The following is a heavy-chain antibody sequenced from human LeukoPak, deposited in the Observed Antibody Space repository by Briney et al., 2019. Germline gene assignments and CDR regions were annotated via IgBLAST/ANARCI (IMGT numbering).Heavy chain of an antibody. CDR2: ISGSGGST. J-gene: IGHJ4*02. CDR1: GFTFSSYA. D-gene: IGHD6-13*01. CDR3: AIAYSSLGYFDY. V-gene: IGHV3-23*01. Sequence: GGSLRLSCAASGFTFSSYAMSWVRQAPGKGLEWVSAISGSGGSTYYADSVKGRCTISRDNSKNTLYLQMNSLRAEDTAVYYCAIAYSSLGYFDYWGQGTLVTVSS.